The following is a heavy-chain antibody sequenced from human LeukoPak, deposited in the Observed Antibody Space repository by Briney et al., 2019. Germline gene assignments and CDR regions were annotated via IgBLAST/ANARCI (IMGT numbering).Heavy chain of an antibody. CDR3: ARHYGP. J-gene: IGHJ5*02. CDR2: IYDSGST. CDR1: GGSIRSSYYY. V-gene: IGHV4-39*01. D-gene: IGHD3-10*01. Sequence: SETLSLTCTVSGGSIRSSYYYWGWIRQPPEKGLEWIGSIYDSGSTYYNPSLKSRVTISVDTSKNQFSLKLNSVTAADTAVYYRARHYGPWGQGTLVTVSS.